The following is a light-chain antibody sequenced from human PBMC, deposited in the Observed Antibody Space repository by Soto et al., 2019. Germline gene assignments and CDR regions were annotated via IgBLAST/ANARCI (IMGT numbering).Light chain of an antibody. CDR3: QQYNSYGWT. J-gene: IGKJ1*01. Sequence: DIQITQSPSSLSASVGDRVTITCRASQSISSYLNWYQQKPGKAPKLLIYAASSLQSGVPSRFSGSGSGTEFTLTISGLQPDDFATYYCQQYNSYGWTFGQGTKVDIK. V-gene: IGKV1-39*01. CDR2: AAS. CDR1: QSISSY.